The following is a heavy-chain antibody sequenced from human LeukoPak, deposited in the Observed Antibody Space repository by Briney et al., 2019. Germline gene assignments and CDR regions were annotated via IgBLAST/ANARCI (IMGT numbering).Heavy chain of an antibody. CDR2: ISSSSSTI. Sequence: PGGSLRLSCAASGFTFSSYSMNWVRQAPGKGLEWVSYISSSSSTIYYADSVKGRFTISRDNAKNSLYLQMNSLRAEDTAVYYCAREWVATINNYMDVWGKGTTVTVSS. D-gene: IGHD5-12*01. J-gene: IGHJ6*03. CDR3: AREWVATINNYMDV. CDR1: GFTFSSYS. V-gene: IGHV3-48*01.